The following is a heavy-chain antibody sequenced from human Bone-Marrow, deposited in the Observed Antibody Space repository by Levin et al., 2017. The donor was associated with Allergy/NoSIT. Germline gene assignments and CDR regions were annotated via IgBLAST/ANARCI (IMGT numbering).Heavy chain of an antibody. CDR3: ARADAHLFYYYGITV. Sequence: GGSLRLSCAASGFTFGDYAMNWVRQTPGKGLEWVAGISWNSGDSGYADSVKGRFTISRDNAKSSLYLEMNSLRAEDTALYFCARADAHLFYYYGITVWGQGTAVTVSS. CDR2: ISWNSGDS. V-gene: IGHV3-9*01. J-gene: IGHJ6*02. CDR1: GFTFGDYA.